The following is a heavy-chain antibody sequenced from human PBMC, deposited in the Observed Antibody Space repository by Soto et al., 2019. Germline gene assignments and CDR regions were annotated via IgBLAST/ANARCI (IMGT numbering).Heavy chain of an antibody. V-gene: IGHV1-46*01. D-gene: IGHD3-3*01. CDR1: GYTFTSYY. Sequence: GASVKVSCKASGYTFTSYYMHWVRQAPGQGLEWMGIINPSGGSTSYAQKFQGRVTMTRDTSTSTVYMELSSLRSEDAAVYYCARELDFWSGSPPPMDVWGQGTTVTVSS. CDR3: ARELDFWSGSPPPMDV. CDR2: INPSGGST. J-gene: IGHJ6*02.